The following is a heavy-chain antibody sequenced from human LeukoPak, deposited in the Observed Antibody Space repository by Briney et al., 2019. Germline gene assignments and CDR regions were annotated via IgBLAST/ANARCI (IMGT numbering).Heavy chain of an antibody. CDR2: TYHSGST. J-gene: IGHJ4*02. V-gene: IGHV4-38-2*01. CDR1: GYSISSGYY. CDR3: ARARSDFWSGYYTGDYFDY. D-gene: IGHD3-3*01. Sequence: SETLSLTCAVSGYSISSGYYWGWIRQPPGKGLEWIASTYHSGSTSYNPSLKSRVTISVDTSKNQFSLKLSSVTAADTAVYYCARARSDFWSGYYTGDYFDYWGQGTLVTVSS.